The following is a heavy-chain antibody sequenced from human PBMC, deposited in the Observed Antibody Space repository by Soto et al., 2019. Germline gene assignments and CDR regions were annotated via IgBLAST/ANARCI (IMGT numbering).Heavy chain of an antibody. Sequence: WSLRLSCAASGFICTSYDMSWVRQAPGKGLEWVSTILVGGSTHYEDSVKGRFTISRDRSKNTLYLQMNSLTAGDTAMYYCAKATATGGGAFDICGQGTMATVSS. CDR1: GFICTSYD. CDR3: AKATATGGGAFDI. D-gene: IGHD2-8*02. CDR2: ILVGGST. J-gene: IGHJ3*02. V-gene: IGHV3-23*01.